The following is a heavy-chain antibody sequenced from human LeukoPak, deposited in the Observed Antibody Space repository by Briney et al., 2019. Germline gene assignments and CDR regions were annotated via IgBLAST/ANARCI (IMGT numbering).Heavy chain of an antibody. Sequence: ASVKVSCKASGYTFTGYYMHWVRQAPGQGLEWMGWISAYNGNTNYAQKLQGRVTMTTDTSTSTAYMELRSLRSDDTAVYYCARAYCGGDCYSRNDYWGQGTVVTVSS. V-gene: IGHV1-18*04. CDR1: GYTFTGYY. D-gene: IGHD2-21*02. J-gene: IGHJ4*02. CDR3: ARAYCGGDCYSRNDY. CDR2: ISAYNGNT.